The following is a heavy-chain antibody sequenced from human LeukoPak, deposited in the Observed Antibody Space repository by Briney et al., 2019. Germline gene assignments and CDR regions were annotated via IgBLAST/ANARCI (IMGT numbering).Heavy chain of an antibody. D-gene: IGHD2-15*01. V-gene: IGHV5-51*01. CDR2: IYPGDSDT. CDR3: VRHGRGSCSGGSCYHQDY. Sequence: GESLKISCEGSGYRFISYWIGWVRQMPGKGLEWMGIIYPGDSDTRYSPSFQGQVTISADKSTSTAYLQWSGLKASDSAMYYCVRHGRGSCSGGSCYHQDYWGQGTLVSVSS. CDR1: GYRFISYW. J-gene: IGHJ4*02.